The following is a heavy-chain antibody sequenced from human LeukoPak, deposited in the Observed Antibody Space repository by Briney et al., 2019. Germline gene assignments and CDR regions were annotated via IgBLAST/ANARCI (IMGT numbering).Heavy chain of an antibody. Sequence: PGGSLRLSCAASGFTFSSNWMHWFRQAPGKGLEWVGFIRSNAYGGTAEYAASVKGRFTISRDDSKSIAYLQMNSLKTEDTAVYYCTTGNYGSGSSAFDYWGQGTLVTVSS. J-gene: IGHJ4*02. CDR3: TTGNYGSGSSAFDY. CDR1: GFTFSSNW. CDR2: IRSNAYGGTA. V-gene: IGHV3-49*03. D-gene: IGHD3-10*01.